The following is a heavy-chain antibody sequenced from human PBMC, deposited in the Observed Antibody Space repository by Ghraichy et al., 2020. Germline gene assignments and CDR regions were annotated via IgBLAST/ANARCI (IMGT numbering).Heavy chain of an antibody. V-gene: IGHV1-46*01. CDR1: GYTFSSYN. J-gene: IGHJ4*02. Sequence: ASVKVSCKASGYTFSSYNIHWVRQTPGQGLEWMGIIRPTAGATQYARRFQDRVTMTTDTSTGAVYMELSSLKSEDTAVYYCATEPLLSYYFDYLVQGPLVTVSS. CDR2: IRPTAGAT. CDR3: ATEPLLSYYFDY. D-gene: IGHD2-15*01.